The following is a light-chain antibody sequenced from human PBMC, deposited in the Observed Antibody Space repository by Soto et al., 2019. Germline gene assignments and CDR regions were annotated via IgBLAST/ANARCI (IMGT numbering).Light chain of an antibody. CDR1: SSNIGSNT. Sequence: QSVLTQPPSASATPGQRVTISCSGSSSNIGSNTVNWYQQLPGTAPKLLIYSKNQRPSGVPDRFSGSKSGTSASLAISGLQSEDKADYYCAAWDDPLNGRVCGTGTKVTVL. CDR3: AAWDDPLNGRV. CDR2: SKN. V-gene: IGLV1-44*01. J-gene: IGLJ1*01.